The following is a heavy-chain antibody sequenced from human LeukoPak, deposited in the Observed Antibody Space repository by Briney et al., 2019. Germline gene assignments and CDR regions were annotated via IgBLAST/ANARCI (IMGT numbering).Heavy chain of an antibody. Sequence: GASVKVSCKASGYSFTTYDINWVRQAPGQGLEWMGLMRPKKSDTGYARKFQDRVNLTWNIFNDTAYMELNQLEGSDIGVLFLGGGXPEXXXSGYWGXGTXVTVSS. D-gene: IGHD2-2*01. V-gene: IGHV1-8*01. CDR2: MRPKKSDT. CDR1: GYSFTTYD. CDR3: GGGXPEXXXSGY. J-gene: IGHJ4*02.